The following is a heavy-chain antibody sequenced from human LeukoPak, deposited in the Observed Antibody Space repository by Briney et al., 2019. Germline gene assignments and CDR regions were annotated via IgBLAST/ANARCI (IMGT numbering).Heavy chain of an antibody. J-gene: IGHJ6*03. CDR3: ARVSLDSSGSRRYYYYYYMDV. Sequence: TSSETLSLTCTVYGGSFSGYYWSWIRQPPGKGLEWIGEINHSGSTNYNPSLKSRVTISVDTSKNQFSLKLSSVTAADTAVYYCARVSLDSSGSRRYYYYYYMDVWGKGTTVTVSS. D-gene: IGHD3-22*01. CDR1: GGSFSGYY. V-gene: IGHV4-34*01. CDR2: INHSGST.